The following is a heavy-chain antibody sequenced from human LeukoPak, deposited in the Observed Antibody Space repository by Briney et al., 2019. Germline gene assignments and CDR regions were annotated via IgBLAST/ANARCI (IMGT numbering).Heavy chain of an antibody. CDR2: ISAYNGNT. J-gene: IGHJ4*02. CDR1: GYTFTSYG. CDR3: AREQYQLLGLPRAGY. D-gene: IGHD2-2*01. Sequence: ASVKVSCKASGYTFTSYGISWVRQAPGQGLEWMGWISAYNGNTNYAQKLEGRVTMTTDTSTSTAYMELRSLRSDDTAVYYCAREQYQLLGLPRAGYWGQGTLVTVSS. V-gene: IGHV1-18*01.